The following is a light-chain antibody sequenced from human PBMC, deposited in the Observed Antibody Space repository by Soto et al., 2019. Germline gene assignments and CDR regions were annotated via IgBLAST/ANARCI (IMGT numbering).Light chain of an antibody. Sequence: QSALTQPRSVSGSPGQSFTISCTGTSSDVGGYNYVSWYQQHPGKAPKLMIYDVSQRPSGVPDRFSGSKSGNTASLTISGLQAEDEADYYCCSDAGIYTYVFGTGTKVTVL. J-gene: IGLJ1*01. CDR1: SSDVGGYNY. CDR2: DVS. V-gene: IGLV2-11*01. CDR3: CSDAGIYTYV.